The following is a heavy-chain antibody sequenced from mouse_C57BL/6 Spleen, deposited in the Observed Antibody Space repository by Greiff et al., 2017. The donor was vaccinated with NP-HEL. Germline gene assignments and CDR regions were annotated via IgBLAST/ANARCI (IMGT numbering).Heavy chain of an antibody. J-gene: IGHJ1*03. CDR1: GYSITSDY. CDR3: ARSEAYYTYWYFDV. Sequence: EVKLMESGPGLAKPSQTLSLTCSVTGYSITSDYWNWIRKFPGNKLEYMGYISYSGSTYYNPSLKSRNSITRDTSKNQYYLQLNSVTTEDTATYYCARSEAYYTYWYFDVWGTGTTVTVSS. V-gene: IGHV3-8*01. CDR2: ISYSGST. D-gene: IGHD2-12*01.